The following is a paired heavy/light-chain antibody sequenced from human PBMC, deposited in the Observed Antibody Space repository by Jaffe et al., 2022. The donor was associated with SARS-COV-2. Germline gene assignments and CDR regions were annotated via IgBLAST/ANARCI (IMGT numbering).Light chain of an antibody. CDR2: WAS. Sequence: DIVMTQSPDSLAVSLGERATINCKSSQSVLYSSNNKNYLAWYQQKPGQPPKLLIYWASTRESGVPDRFSGSGSGTDFTLTISSLQAEDVAVYYCHQYYITPHTFGQGTKLEIK. J-gene: IGKJ2*01. CDR3: HQYYITPHT. V-gene: IGKV4-1*01. CDR1: QSVLYSSNNKNY.
Heavy chain of an antibody. CDR2: ISSSGSTI. CDR3: ARGIVRANVDY. V-gene: IGHV3-11*01. CDR1: GFTFSDYY. D-gene: IGHD1-26*01. Sequence: QVQLVESGGGLVKPGGSLRLSCAASGFTFSDYYMSWIRQAPGKGLEWVSYISSSGSTIYYADSVKGRFTISRDNARNSLSLQMNSLRAEDTAVYYCARGIVRANVDYWGQGTLVTVSS. J-gene: IGHJ4*02.